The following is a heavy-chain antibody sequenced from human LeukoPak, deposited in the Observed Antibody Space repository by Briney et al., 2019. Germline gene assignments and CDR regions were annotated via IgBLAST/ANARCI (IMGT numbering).Heavy chain of an antibody. V-gene: IGHV4-39*01. J-gene: IGHJ4*02. CDR2: IYYSGST. Sequence: SETLSLTCTVSGASISSSSHSWGWIRQPPGKGLEWIGSIYYSGSTYYHPSLKSRVTISVDTSKNQFSLKLRSVTAADTAAYYCVVLFRRGSGSYYIDYWGQGTLVTVSS. CDR1: GASISSSSHS. CDR3: VVLFRRGSGSYYIDY. D-gene: IGHD3-10*01.